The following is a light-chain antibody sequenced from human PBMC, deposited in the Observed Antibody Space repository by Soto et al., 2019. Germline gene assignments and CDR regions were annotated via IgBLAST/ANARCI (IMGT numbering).Light chain of an antibody. CDR1: QSVRSNF. Sequence: EIVLTQSPGTLSLSPGERATLSCRASQSVRSNFLAWYQQKPGQAPRLLIYSSSRRATGIPDRFSGSGSGTDFTLSISRLEPEDFAVYYCQHYYDSPRTFGQGTKVDIK. V-gene: IGKV3-20*01. J-gene: IGKJ1*01. CDR3: QHYYDSPRT. CDR2: SSS.